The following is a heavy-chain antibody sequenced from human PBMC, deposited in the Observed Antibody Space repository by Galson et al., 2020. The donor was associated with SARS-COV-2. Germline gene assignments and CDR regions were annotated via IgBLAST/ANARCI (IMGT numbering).Heavy chain of an antibody. CDR1: GGSISSGGYS. J-gene: IGHJ2*01. CDR3: ARRYTYGLSPYWYFDL. Sequence: SETLSLTCAVSGGSISSGGYSWTWIRQPPGKGLEWIGYIYQSGATHYNPSLKSRLTISVDRSKNQLSLDLRSVSVADSAVYYCARRYTYGLSPYWYFDLWGRGTLVTGSS. D-gene: IGHD5-18*01. CDR2: IYQSGAT. V-gene: IGHV4-30-2*01.